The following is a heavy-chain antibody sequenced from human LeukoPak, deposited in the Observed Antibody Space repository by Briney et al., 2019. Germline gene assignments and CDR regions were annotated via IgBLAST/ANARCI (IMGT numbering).Heavy chain of an antibody. D-gene: IGHD3-22*01. CDR2: TYSTGSA. CDR1: GSSINNNF. CDR3: ARHRDYYDT. V-gene: IGHV4-59*08. Sequence: SETLSLTCTVSGSSINNNFWTWIRQPPGKGLEWIGHTYSTGSANYNPSLKSRVLISGDTSKNQISLKLTSVTAADTAVYFCARHRDYYDTWGHGTLVTVSS. J-gene: IGHJ4*01.